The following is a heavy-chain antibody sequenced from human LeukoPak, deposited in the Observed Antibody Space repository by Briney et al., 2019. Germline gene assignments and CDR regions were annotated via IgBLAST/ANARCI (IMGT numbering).Heavy chain of an antibody. CDR3: AFGYCSSTSCYVFDY. CDR2: IDPRDSYT. CDR1: GYSFTSYW. J-gene: IGHJ4*02. V-gene: IGHV5-10-1*01. D-gene: IGHD2-2*03. Sequence: GESLKISCKGSGYSFTSYWISWVRQMPGKGLEWMGRIDPRDSYTNYSPSFQGHVTISADKSISTAYLQWSSLKASDTAMYYCAFGYCSSTSCYVFDYWGQGTLVTVSS.